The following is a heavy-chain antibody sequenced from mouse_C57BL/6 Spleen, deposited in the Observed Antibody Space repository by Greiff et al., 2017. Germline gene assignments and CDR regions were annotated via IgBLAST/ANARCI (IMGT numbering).Heavy chain of an antibody. CDR1: GFNIKNTY. J-gene: IGHJ4*01. V-gene: IGHV14-3*01. CDR2: IDPANGNP. D-gene: IGHD2-4*01. Sequence: VQLQQSVAELVRPGASVKLSCTASGFNIKNTYMHWVKQRPEQGLEWIGRIDPANGNPKYAPKFQGKATITADTSSNTAYLQLSSLTSEDTAIYYCARDYYDYGGWFCYAMDYWGQGTSVTVSS. CDR3: ARDYYDYGGWFCYAMDY.